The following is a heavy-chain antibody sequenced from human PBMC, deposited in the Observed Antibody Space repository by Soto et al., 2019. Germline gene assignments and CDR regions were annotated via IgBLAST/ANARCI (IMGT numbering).Heavy chain of an antibody. Sequence: NPSETLSLTCTVSGGSISSSSYYWGWIRQPPGKGLEWIGSIYYSGSTYYNPSLKSRVTISVDTSKNQFSLKLSSATAADTAVYYCARRIVVVIKDAFDIWGQGTMVTVSS. J-gene: IGHJ3*02. V-gene: IGHV4-39*01. D-gene: IGHD3-22*01. CDR1: GGSISSSSYY. CDR2: IYYSGST. CDR3: ARRIVVVIKDAFDI.